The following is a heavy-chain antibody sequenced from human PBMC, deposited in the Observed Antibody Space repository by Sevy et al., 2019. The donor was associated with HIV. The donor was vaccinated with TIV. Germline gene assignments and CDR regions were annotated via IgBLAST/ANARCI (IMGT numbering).Heavy chain of an antibody. CDR3: AGWHTMITY. D-gene: IGHD3-16*01. CDR1: GFTVSSNY. J-gene: IGHJ4*02. CDR2: IYSGGNT. V-gene: IGHV3-53*01. Sequence: GGSLRLSCAASGFTVSSNYMTWVRQAPGKGLEWVSVIYSGGNTYYADSVKGRFTISRDNSKNTLYLQMNRMRAEDTAVYYCAGWHTMITYWGQGTLVTVSS.